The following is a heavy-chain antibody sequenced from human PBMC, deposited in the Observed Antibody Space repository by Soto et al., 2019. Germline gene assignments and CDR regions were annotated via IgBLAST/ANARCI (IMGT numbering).Heavy chain of an antibody. Sequence: EVQLVESGGGVIQPGGSLRLSCAVSGLDISQIYMSWVRRAPGRGLEWVAGLYSFGGTYYAESVEGRFTISRDNSKNTLFLQMYALKVEDTAVYYCARDKDFSDYTFDYWGQGSLVTVSS. V-gene: IGHV3-53*01. CDR3: ARDKDFSDYTFDY. J-gene: IGHJ4*02. CDR1: GLDISQIY. CDR2: LYSFGGT. D-gene: IGHD4-17*01.